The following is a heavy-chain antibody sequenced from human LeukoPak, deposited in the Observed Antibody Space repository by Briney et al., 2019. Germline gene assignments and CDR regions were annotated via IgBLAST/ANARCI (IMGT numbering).Heavy chain of an antibody. D-gene: IGHD1-26*01. V-gene: IGHV4-59*01. CDR1: GGSFSGYY. Sequence: SETLSLTCAVYGGSFSGYYWSWIRQPPGKGLDWIGYIYHSGATNYNPSLKSRVTISVDTSKSQFSLKLSSVTAADTAIYYCARNIVGPRQVDYWGQGTLVTVSS. CDR3: ARNIVGPRQVDY. J-gene: IGHJ4*02. CDR2: IYHSGAT.